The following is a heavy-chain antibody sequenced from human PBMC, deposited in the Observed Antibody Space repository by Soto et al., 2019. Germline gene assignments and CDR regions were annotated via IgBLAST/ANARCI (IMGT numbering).Heavy chain of an antibody. CDR1: GYTFTKYG. V-gene: IGHV1-18*01. D-gene: IGHD3-10*01. CDR2: TSGDNGIT. CDR3: ARAFWFGESSI. Sequence: QVRLVQFGAEVKKTGASVKVSCKASGYTFTKYGISWVRQVPGQGLEWMGWTSGDNGITNYAQNLQGRFTMTTDTSTSTAYMELRSLRSDDTAVYYCARAFWFGESSIWGQGTMVTVSS. J-gene: IGHJ3*02.